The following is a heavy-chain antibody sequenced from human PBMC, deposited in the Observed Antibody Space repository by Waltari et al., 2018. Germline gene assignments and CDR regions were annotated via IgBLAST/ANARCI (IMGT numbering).Heavy chain of an antibody. D-gene: IGHD2-2*01. CDR1: GFTFSSYA. V-gene: IGHV3-23*01. CDR3: AKGPIVVPAATYYYYYGMDV. Sequence: EVQLLESGGGLVQPGGSLRLSCAASGFTFSSYAMSWVRQAPGKGLEWVSAISGSGGSTYYADSVKGRFTSSRDNSKNTLYLQMNSLRAEDTAVYYCAKGPIVVPAATYYYYYGMDVWGQGTTVTVSS. CDR2: ISGSGGST. J-gene: IGHJ6*02.